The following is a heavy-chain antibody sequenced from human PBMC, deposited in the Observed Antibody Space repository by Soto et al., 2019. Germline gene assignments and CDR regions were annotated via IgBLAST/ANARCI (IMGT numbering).Heavy chain of an antibody. CDR1: GFTFSSYS. V-gene: IGHV3-48*02. CDR2: ISSSSSTI. J-gene: IGHJ5*02. Sequence: GSLRLSCAASGFTFSSYSMNWVRQAPGKGLEWVSYISSSSSTIYYADSVKGRFTISRDNAKNSLYLQMNSLRDEDTAVYYCAREQQLVRGNWFDPWGQGTLVTVSS. D-gene: IGHD6-13*01. CDR3: AREQQLVRGNWFDP.